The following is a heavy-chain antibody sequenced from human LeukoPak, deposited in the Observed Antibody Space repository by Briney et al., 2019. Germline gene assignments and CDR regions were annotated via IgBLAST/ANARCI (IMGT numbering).Heavy chain of an antibody. D-gene: IGHD6-19*01. V-gene: IGHV3-48*03. CDR2: ISSSGSTI. CDR1: GFTFSSYE. J-gene: IGHJ6*03. CDR3: ARMLQYSSVYMDV. Sequence: GGSLRLSCAASGFTFSSYEMNWVRQAPGKGLEWVSYISSSGSTIYYADSVKGRFTISRDNAKNSLYLQVNSLRAEDTAVYYCARMLQYSSVYMDVWGKGTTVTVSS.